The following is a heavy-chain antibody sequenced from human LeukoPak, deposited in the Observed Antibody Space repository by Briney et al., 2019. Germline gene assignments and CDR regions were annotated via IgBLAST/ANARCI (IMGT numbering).Heavy chain of an antibody. CDR3: ARGHDYSNYAPYWYFDL. J-gene: IGHJ2*01. CDR1: GYTFTSYD. V-gene: IGHV1-8*03. CDR2: MNPNSGNT. Sequence: GASVKVSCKASGYTFTSYDINWVRQATGQGLEWMGWMNPNSGNTGYAQKFQGRVTITRNTSVSTAYMELSSLRSEDTAVYYCARGHDYSNYAPYWYFDLWGRGTLVTVSS. D-gene: IGHD4-11*01.